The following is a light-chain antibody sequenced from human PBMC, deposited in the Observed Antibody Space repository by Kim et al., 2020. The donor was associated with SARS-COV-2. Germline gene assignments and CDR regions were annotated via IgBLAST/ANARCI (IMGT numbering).Light chain of an antibody. V-gene: IGKV3-20*01. CDR2: DAS. J-gene: IGKJ1*01. CDR3: HYFGGAPHT. Sequence: SPGERATLSCRASQTINSDYLAWYQQKPGQAPRLLIYDASNRATGIPDTFSGSGSGTDFTLTISRLEPEDSAVYYCHYFGGAPHTFGQGTKVDMK. CDR1: QTINSDY.